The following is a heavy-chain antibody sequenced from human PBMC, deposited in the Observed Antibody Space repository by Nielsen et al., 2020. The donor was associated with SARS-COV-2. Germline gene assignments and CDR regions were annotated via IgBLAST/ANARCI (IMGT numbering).Heavy chain of an antibody. CDR3: AKEKLNSNWSAFDY. V-gene: IGHV3-43*01. CDR1: GFAFDDYS. CDR2: INWNSGTT. Sequence: GESLKISCVASGFAFDDYSMRWVRQAPGKGLEWVSVINWNSGTTYYRDSVKGRFTISRDNSKSSLFLQMNSLTTEDTAFYYCAKEKLNSNWSAFDYWGQGTLVTVSS. J-gene: IGHJ4*02. D-gene: IGHD6-13*01.